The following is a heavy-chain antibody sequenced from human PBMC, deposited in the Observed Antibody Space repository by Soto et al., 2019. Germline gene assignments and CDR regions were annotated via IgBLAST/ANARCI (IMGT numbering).Heavy chain of an antibody. CDR2: ISGSGGIT. CDR3: ARRENCSTINCYMDGSPQFDH. CDR1: GFTFSSYA. D-gene: IGHD2-2*02. V-gene: IGHV3-23*01. J-gene: IGHJ4*02. Sequence: EVQLLDSGGGLVQPGGSLRLSCAASGFTFSSYAMSWVRQAPGKGLEWVSVISGSGGITYYADSVKGRFTISRDNSKNTLSLQINSLRAEDTAVYYCARRENCSTINCYMDGSPQFDHWGQGTLVTVSP.